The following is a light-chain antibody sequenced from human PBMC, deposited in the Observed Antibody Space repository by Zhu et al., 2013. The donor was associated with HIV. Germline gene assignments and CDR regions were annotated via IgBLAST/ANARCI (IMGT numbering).Light chain of an antibody. CDR1: QSVSSSY. J-gene: IGKJ1*01. CDR2: GAS. CDR3: HQYGSSPRT. Sequence: ELVLTQSPGTLSLSPGERATLSCRASQSVSSSYLAWYQQKPGQAPRLLIYGASNRATGIPDRFSGSGPGTDFTLTISRLEPEDFAVYYCHQYGSSPRTFGQGTKVEIK. V-gene: IGKV3-20*01.